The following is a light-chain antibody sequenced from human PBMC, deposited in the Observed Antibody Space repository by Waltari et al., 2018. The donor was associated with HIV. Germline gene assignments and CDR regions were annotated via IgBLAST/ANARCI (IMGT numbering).Light chain of an antibody. V-gene: IGLV10-54*04. CDR2: RNN. CDR1: HDDVDNQG. Sequence: AGLTQPPLLSVGVKQSATPICTGHHDDVDNQGGAWLQHQQGRPPKLLSHRNNNRPPGVSPRFSASRSGNTIFLTITTPQPEDEADYYCLAWDNGLNGWVFGGGTHLTV. J-gene: IGLJ3*02. CDR3: LAWDNGLNGWV.